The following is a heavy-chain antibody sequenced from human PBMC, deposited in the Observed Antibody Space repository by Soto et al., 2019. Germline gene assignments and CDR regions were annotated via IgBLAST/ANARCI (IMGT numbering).Heavy chain of an antibody. CDR3: ARTSGRWLQLGGYYFDY. Sequence: QVQLVESGGGVVQPGRSLRLSCAASGFTFSSYGMHWVRQAPGKGLEWVAVISYDGSNKYYADSVKGRFTISRDNSKNTLYLQMNSLRAEDTAVYYCARTSGRWLQLGGYYFDYWGQGTLVTVSS. CDR1: GFTFSSYG. D-gene: IGHD5-12*01. J-gene: IGHJ4*02. V-gene: IGHV3-30*03. CDR2: ISYDGSNK.